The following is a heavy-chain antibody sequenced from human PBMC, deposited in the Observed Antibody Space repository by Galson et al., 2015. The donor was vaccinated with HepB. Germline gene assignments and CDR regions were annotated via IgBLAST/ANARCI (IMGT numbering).Heavy chain of an antibody. Sequence: SLRLSCAASGFTFSSYWMSWVRQAPGKGLEWVANIKQDGSEKYYVDSVKGRFTISRDNAKNSLYLQMNSLRAEDTAVYYCAREPTTRISPYYYYYGMDVWGQGTTVTVSS. J-gene: IGHJ6*02. D-gene: IGHD1-1*01. CDR3: AREPTTRISPYYYYYGMDV. V-gene: IGHV3-7*03. CDR1: GFTFSSYW. CDR2: IKQDGSEK.